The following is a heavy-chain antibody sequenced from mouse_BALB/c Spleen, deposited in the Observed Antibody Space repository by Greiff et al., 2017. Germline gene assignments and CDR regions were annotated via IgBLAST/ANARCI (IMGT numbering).Heavy chain of an antibody. Sequence: EVQRVESGGGLVQPGGSMKLSCVASGFTFSSYWMSWVRQSPEKGLEWVAEIRLKSDNYATHYAESVKGKFTISRDDSKSRLYLQMNSLRAEDTGIYYCTSTGRAYWGQGTLVTVSA. V-gene: IGHV6-6*02. D-gene: IGHD4-1*02. CDR3: TSTGRAY. CDR1: GFTFSSYW. J-gene: IGHJ3*01. CDR2: IRLKSDNYAT.